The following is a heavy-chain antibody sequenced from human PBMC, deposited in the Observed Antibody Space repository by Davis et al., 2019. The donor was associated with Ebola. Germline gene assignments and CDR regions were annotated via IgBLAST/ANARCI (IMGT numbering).Heavy chain of an antibody. J-gene: IGHJ6*04. D-gene: IGHD6-13*01. V-gene: IGHV7-4-1*02. CDR1: GYTFTSYV. CDR2: INTNTGNP. Sequence: AASVKVSCKASGYTFTSYVMKWVRHAPGQGLEWMGWINTNTGNPTYAQGFTGRFVFSLDTSVSTAYLQISSLKAEDTAVYYCARSSYSWYFSGMDVCGKGTTVTASS. CDR3: ARSSYSWYFSGMDV.